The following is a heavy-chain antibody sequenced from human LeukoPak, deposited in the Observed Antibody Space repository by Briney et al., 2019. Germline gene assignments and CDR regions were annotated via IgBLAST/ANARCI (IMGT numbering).Heavy chain of an antibody. Sequence: SETLSLTCTVSGGSISSGGYYWSWIRQHPGKGLEWIGYIDYSGSTYYNPSLKSRVTISVDTPKNQFSLKLSSVTAADTAVYYCARVVTMVRGSEDDYWGQGTLVTVSS. CDR1: GGSISSGGYY. V-gene: IGHV4-31*03. J-gene: IGHJ4*02. D-gene: IGHD3-10*01. CDR2: IDYSGST. CDR3: ARVVTMVRGSEDDY.